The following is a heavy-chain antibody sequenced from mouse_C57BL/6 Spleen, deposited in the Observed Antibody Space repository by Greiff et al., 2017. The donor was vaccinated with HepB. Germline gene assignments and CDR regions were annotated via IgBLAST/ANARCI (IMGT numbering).Heavy chain of an antibody. V-gene: IGHV1-59*01. CDR3: ARGITTVVASYYAMDY. Sequence: QVQLQQPGAELVRPGTSVKLSCKASGYTFTSYWMHWVKQRPGQGLEWIGVIDPSDSYTNYNQKFKGKATLTVDTSSSTAYMQLSSLTSEDSAVYYCARGITTVVASYYAMDYWGQGTSVTVSS. J-gene: IGHJ4*01. CDR2: IDPSDSYT. CDR1: GYTFTSYW. D-gene: IGHD1-1*01.